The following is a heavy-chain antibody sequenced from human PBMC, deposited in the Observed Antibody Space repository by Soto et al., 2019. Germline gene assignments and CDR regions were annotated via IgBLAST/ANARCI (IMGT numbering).Heavy chain of an antibody. CDR2: IWYDGSNK. D-gene: IGHD3-22*01. J-gene: IGHJ4*02. Sequence: QVQLVESGGGVVQPGRSLRLSCAASGFTFSSYGMHWVRQAPGKGLEWVAVIWYDGSNKYYADSVKGRFTISRDNSKNTLYLQMNSLRAEDMAVYYCARGGGYDSSGYSLGLDYWGQGTLVTVSS. V-gene: IGHV3-33*01. CDR3: ARGGGYDSSGYSLGLDY. CDR1: GFTFSSYG.